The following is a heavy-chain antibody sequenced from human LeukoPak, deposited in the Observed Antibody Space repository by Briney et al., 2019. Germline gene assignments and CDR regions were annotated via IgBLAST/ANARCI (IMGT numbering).Heavy chain of an antibody. V-gene: IGHV3-23*01. CDR3: AKDLVTAIPLRSRAFDI. J-gene: IGHJ3*02. D-gene: IGHD2-21*02. Sequence: GGSLRLSCAASGFTFSSYAMSWVRQAPGKGLEWVSAISGSGGSTYYADSVKGRFTISRDNSKNTLYLQMNSLRAEDTAVYYCAKDLVTAIPLRSRAFDIWGQGTMVTVSS. CDR2: ISGSGGST. CDR1: GFTFSSYA.